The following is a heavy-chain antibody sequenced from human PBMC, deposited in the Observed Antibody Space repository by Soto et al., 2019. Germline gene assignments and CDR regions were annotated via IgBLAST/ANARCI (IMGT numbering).Heavy chain of an antibody. V-gene: IGHV4-31*03. CDR2: IYYSGST. D-gene: IGHD3-10*01. Sequence: SETLSLTCTVSGGSISSGGYYWSWIRQHPGKGLEWIGYIYYSGSTYYNPSLKSRVTISVDTSKNQFSLKLSSVTAADTAVYYCARSALLWFGELPSPPDYWGQGTLVTVSS. CDR3: ARSALLWFGELPSPPDY. CDR1: GGSISSGGYY. J-gene: IGHJ4*02.